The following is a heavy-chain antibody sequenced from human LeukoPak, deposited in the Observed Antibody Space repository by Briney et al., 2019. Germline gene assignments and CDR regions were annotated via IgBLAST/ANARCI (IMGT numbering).Heavy chain of an antibody. CDR2: INPNSGGT. V-gene: IGHV1-2*02. D-gene: IGHD6-13*01. J-gene: IGHJ5*02. Sequence: ASVKVSCKASGYTFTGYYMHWVRQAPGQGLEWMGWINPNSGGTNYAQKFQGRVTMTRDTSISTAYMELSRLRSDGTAVYYCARVRAGLDWFDPWGQGTLVTVSS. CDR1: GYTFTGYY. CDR3: ARVRAGLDWFDP.